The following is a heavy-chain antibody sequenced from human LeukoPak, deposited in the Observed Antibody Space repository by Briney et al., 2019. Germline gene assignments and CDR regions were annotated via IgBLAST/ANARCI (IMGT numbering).Heavy chain of an antibody. V-gene: IGHV4-34*01. D-gene: IGHD3-3*02. CDR2: INHSGST. CDR3: ARDPIFNPGNYYFDY. J-gene: IGHJ4*02. CDR1: GGSFSGYY. Sequence: PSETLSLTCAVYGGSFSGYYWSWIRQPPGKGLEWIGEINHSGSTNYNPSLKSRVTISVDTSKNQFSLKLSSVTAADTAVYYCARDPIFNPGNYYFDYWGQGTLVTVSS.